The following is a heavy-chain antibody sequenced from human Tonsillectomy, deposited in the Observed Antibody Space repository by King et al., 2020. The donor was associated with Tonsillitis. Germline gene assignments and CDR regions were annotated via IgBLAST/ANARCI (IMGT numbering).Heavy chain of an antibody. CDR2: INHTCST. CDR3: ARGLRDTSGYYDYYYYYIDV. Sequence: VQLQQWGAGLLKPSETLSLTCAVYGGSFSGYYWTWIRQPPGKGLGWIGEINHTCSTNYNPSPRSRVTISVDTPKNQFSLKLRSVTAADTAVYYCARGLRDTSGYYDYYYYYIDVWGKGTTVSVSS. CDR1: GGSFSGYY. D-gene: IGHD3-22*01. V-gene: IGHV4-34*01. J-gene: IGHJ6*03.